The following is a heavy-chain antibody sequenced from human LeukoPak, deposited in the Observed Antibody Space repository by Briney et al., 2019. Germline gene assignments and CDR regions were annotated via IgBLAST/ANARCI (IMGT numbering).Heavy chain of an antibody. Sequence: GASVKVSCKTSGYTFTSYGISWVRQAPGQGLEWMGWISAYNGNTNYAQKLQGRVTMTTDTSTSTAYMELRSLRSDDTAVYYCARIAGSIAAAGTANYWGQGTLVTVSS. D-gene: IGHD6-13*01. CDR3: ARIAGSIAAAGTANY. CDR1: GYTFTSYG. CDR2: ISAYNGNT. V-gene: IGHV1-18*01. J-gene: IGHJ4*02.